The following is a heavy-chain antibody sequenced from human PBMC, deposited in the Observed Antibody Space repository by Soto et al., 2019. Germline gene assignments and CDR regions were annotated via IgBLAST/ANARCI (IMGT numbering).Heavy chain of an antibody. Sequence: EVQLVESGGGLVQPGGSPKLSCAASGFTFSDSSVHWVRQASGKGLEWVGRIRNKANSYATAYAASVRGRFTISRDDSKNTAFLQMNSLNTEDTAVYYCISHSPEDMIRTWGQGTLVTVSS. J-gene: IGHJ4*02. CDR1: GFTFSDSS. D-gene: IGHD2-15*01. V-gene: IGHV3-73*02. CDR2: IRNKANSYAT. CDR3: ISHSPEDMIRT.